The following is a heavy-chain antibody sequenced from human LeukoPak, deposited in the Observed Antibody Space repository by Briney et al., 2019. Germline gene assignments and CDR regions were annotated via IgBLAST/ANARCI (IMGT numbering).Heavy chain of an antibody. V-gene: IGHV3-7*02. Sequence: PGGSLRLSCAASGFTFSSYWMSWVRQAPGKGLEWVANIKQDGSEKYYVDSVKGRFTISRDNAKNSLYLQMNSLRAEDTAVYYCASSITMVRGAAFYGGPPMFSRRWFDPWGQGTLVTVSS. D-gene: IGHD3-10*01. CDR3: ASSITMVRGAAFYGGPPMFSRRWFDP. CDR1: GFTFSSYW. CDR2: IKQDGSEK. J-gene: IGHJ5*02.